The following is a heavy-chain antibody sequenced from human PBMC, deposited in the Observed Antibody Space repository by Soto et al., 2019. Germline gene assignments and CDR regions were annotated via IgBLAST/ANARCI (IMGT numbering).Heavy chain of an antibody. CDR2: IYYSGST. CDR1: GSSTSSYY. CDR3: ARLTTMVRGAAYYFDY. D-gene: IGHD3-10*01. V-gene: IGHV4-59*01. Sequence: SETLSLTCTVSGSSTSSYYWSWIRQPPGKGLEWIGYIYYSGSTNYNPSLKSRVTISVDTSKNQFSLKLSSVTAADTAVYYCARLTTMVRGAAYYFDYWGQGTLVTVSS. J-gene: IGHJ4*02.